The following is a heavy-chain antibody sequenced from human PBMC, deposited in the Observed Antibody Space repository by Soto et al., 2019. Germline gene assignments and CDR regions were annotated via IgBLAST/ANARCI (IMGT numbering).Heavy chain of an antibody. Sequence: EVQLVQSGAEVKKPGESLKISCNGSGYSFTTYWIGWVRQMPGKGLELMGIIYPDDSDTRYSPSFQGQVTISADKSISTIYPQWSSLKASNIAMYYCARLRGGEARWQADYWGQGTLVTVSS. V-gene: IGHV5-51*03. D-gene: IGHD3-10*01. CDR3: ARLRGGEARWQADY. CDR1: GYSFTTYW. CDR2: IYPDDSDT. J-gene: IGHJ4*02.